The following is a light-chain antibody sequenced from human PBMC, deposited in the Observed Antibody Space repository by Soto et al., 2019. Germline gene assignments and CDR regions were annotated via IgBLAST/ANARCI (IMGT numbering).Light chain of an antibody. CDR1: RAITNH. Sequence: DVQLTQSPSPLSASVGDRVSISCRASRAITNHLNWYQQKPGKAPILLVYAASTLETGVPSRFSGSGSGTHFTLTIDNLQPEDVATYFCQQNYITPLTFGGWTKVEI. CDR2: AAS. CDR3: QQNYITPLT. V-gene: IGKV1-39*01. J-gene: IGKJ4*01.